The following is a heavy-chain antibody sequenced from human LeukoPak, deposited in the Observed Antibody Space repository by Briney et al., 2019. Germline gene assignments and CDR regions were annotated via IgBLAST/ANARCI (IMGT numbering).Heavy chain of an antibody. D-gene: IGHD3-10*01. V-gene: IGHV3-23*01. Sequence: GGSLRLSCAASGFTLSSYGMSWVRQAPGKGLEWVSAISGSGGSTYYADSVKGRFTISRDNSKNTLYLQMNSLRAEDTAVYYCARGIYGSGSYHDYWGQGTLVTASS. CDR1: GFTLSSYG. CDR2: ISGSGGST. CDR3: ARGIYGSGSYHDY. J-gene: IGHJ4*02.